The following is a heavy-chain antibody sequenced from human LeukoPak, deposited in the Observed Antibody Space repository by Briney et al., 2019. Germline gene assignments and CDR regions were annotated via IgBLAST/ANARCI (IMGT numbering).Heavy chain of an antibody. V-gene: IGHV3-13*01. CDR2: IGTAGDT. D-gene: IGHD2-15*01. Sequence: GGSLRLSFAASGFTFSSYDMHWVRQVTGKGLEWVSAIGTAGDTYYPGSVKGRFTISRENAKNSLYLQMNSLRVGDTAVYYCARAPSDLSGHLDYWGQGTLVTVSS. J-gene: IGHJ4*02. CDR3: ARAPSDLSGHLDY. CDR1: GFTFSSYD.